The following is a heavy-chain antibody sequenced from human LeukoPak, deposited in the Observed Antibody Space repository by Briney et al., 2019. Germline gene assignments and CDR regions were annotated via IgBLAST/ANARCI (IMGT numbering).Heavy chain of an antibody. CDR3: AREPYPGIGVARLVN. CDR2: IKQDGSEK. J-gene: IGHJ4*02. Sequence: GGSLRLSCAASGFTLRSYWMSWVRQAPGKGLEWVANIKQDGSEKYYVDSVKGRFTISRDNAKSTLYLQMNSLRAEDTAVYYCAREPYPGIGVARLVNWGQGTLVTVSS. D-gene: IGHD6-19*01. CDR1: GFTLRSYW. V-gene: IGHV3-7*03.